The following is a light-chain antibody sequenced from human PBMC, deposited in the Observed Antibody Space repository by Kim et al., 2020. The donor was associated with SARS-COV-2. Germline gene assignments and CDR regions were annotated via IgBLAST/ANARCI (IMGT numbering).Light chain of an antibody. Sequence: GPTITISCTGTSSDVGGYDYVSWYQQHPDKAPKLLIYDVSNRPSGVSNRFSGSKSGNTASLTISGLQAEDEADYYCSSYTSISTLVFGGGTQLTVL. V-gene: IGLV2-14*03. CDR2: DVS. CDR1: SSDVGGYDY. J-gene: IGLJ2*01. CDR3: SSYTSISTLV.